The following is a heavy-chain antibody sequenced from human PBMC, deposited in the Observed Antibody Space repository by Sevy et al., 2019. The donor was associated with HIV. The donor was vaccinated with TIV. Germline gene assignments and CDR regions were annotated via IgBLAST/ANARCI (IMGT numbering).Heavy chain of an antibody. J-gene: IGHJ6*02. V-gene: IGHV3-7*01. Sequence: GGSLRLSCAASGFTFSSYWMSWVRQAPGKGLEWVANIKQDGSEKYYVDSVKGRFTISRDNAKNSLYLQMNSLRAEDTAVYYCAKGREQGYYYGMDVWGQGTTVTVSS. CDR2: IKQDGSEK. CDR1: GFTFSSYW. CDR3: AKGREQGYYYGMDV. D-gene: IGHD1-26*01.